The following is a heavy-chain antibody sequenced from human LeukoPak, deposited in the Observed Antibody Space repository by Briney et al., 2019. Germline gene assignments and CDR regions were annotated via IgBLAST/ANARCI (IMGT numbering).Heavy chain of an antibody. CDR1: GDSISSGDYY. V-gene: IGHV4-61*02. J-gene: IGHJ4*02. CDR3: ARARYYYDSSVGPGYFDY. Sequence: SSETLSLTCTVSGDSISSGDYYWSWIRQPAGKGLEWIGRISSSGSTNYNPSLKSRVTISVDTSKNQFSLKLSSVTAADTAVYYCARARYYYDSSVGPGYFDYWGQGTLVTVSS. D-gene: IGHD3-22*01. CDR2: ISSSGST.